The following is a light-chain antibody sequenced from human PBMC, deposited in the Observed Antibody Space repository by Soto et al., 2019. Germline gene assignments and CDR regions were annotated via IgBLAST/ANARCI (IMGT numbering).Light chain of an antibody. Sequence: DIQMTQSPSTLSGSVGDRVTMACRASQTISSWLAWYQQKPGKAPKLLIYKASTLKSGVPSRFSGSGSGTDFTLTISSLQPEDFAPYYCQQSYYTPLTFGGGTKVAIK. CDR2: KAS. CDR1: QTISSW. J-gene: IGKJ4*01. V-gene: IGKV1-5*03. CDR3: QQSYYTPLT.